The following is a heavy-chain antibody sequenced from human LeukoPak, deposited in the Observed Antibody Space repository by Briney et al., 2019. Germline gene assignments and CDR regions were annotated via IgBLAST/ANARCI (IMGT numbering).Heavy chain of an antibody. D-gene: IGHD3-3*01. J-gene: IGHJ4*02. CDR2: IIPIFGTA. CDR1: GYTFTSYA. CDR3: ARMGEYYDFWSGWSGYYFDY. Sequence: GASVKVSCKASGYTFTSYAISWVRQAPGQGLEWMGGIIPIFGTANYAQKFQGRVTITADESTSTAYMELSSLRSEDTAVYYCARMGEYYDFWSGWSGYYFDYWGQGTLVTVSS. V-gene: IGHV1-69*13.